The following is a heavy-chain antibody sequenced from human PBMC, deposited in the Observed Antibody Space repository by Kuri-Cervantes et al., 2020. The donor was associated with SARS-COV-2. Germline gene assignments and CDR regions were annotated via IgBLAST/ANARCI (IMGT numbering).Heavy chain of an antibody. V-gene: IGHV1-3*01. Sequence: ASVKVSCKASGYTFTSYAMHWVRQAPGQRLEWMGWINAGNGNTKYSQKFQGRVTITRDTSASTAYMELSSLRSEDTAVYYCARATIFGVERHAYYYYGMDVWGQGTTVTVSS. J-gene: IGHJ6*02. CDR2: INAGNGNT. CDR3: ARATIFGVERHAYYYYGMDV. D-gene: IGHD3-3*01. CDR1: GYTFTSYA.